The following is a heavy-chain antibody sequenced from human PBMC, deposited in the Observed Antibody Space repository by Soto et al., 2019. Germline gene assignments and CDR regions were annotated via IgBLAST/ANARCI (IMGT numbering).Heavy chain of an antibody. V-gene: IGHV4-4*02. CDR2: IYQSGST. Sequence: SETLSLTCAVSGGSISSSNWWSWVRQPPGKGLEWIGEIYQSGSTNYNPSLKSRVTISVDKSKNQFSLKLSSVTAADTAVYYCARVLNYYDSSGYPFTPFDYWGQGTLVTVSS. CDR1: GGSISSSNW. CDR3: ARVLNYYDSSGYPFTPFDY. J-gene: IGHJ4*02. D-gene: IGHD3-22*01.